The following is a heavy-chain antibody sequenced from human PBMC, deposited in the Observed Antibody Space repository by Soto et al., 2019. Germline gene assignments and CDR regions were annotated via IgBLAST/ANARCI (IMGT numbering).Heavy chain of an antibody. CDR3: VRWEEVTDYSDTSRYFDIDY. V-gene: IGHV1-69*13. Sequence: SVKISCKASGGTFSSYALSWVRQAPGQGLEWMGGIIPIFGTANYAQKFQGRVTITADESTSPAYMEMSSLRSEDTAVGYCVRWEEVTDYSDTSRYFDIDYWG. CDR1: GGTFSSYA. CDR2: IIPIFGTA. D-gene: IGHD3-22*01. J-gene: IGHJ4*01.